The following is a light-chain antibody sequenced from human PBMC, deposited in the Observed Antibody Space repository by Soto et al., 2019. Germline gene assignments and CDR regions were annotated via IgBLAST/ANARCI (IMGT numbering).Light chain of an antibody. CDR2: KAS. CDR1: QTISSW. CDR3: QHYNSYSEA. J-gene: IGKJ1*01. Sequence: QMAQPPSALSGPVGARVTITCRASQTISSWLAWYPKKPGKATKLLIYKASTLKSGVPSRFSGSGSGTELNLTISRLQPDDVATYYCQHYNSYSEAVGHGTKVDI. V-gene: IGKV1-5*03.